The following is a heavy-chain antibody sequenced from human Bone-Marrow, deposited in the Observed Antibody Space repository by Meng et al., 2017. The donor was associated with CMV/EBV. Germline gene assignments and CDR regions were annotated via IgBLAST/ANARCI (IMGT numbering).Heavy chain of an antibody. CDR3: AREWAGSGSSYGMDV. CDR1: GGSISSTSYY. D-gene: IGHD3-10*01. J-gene: IGHJ6*02. Sequence: SETLSLTCTVSGGSISSTSYYWGWIRQPPGKGLEWIGSIYSGGNTYYNPSLMTRATISVDTSKNQFSLKLSSVTAADTAVYYCAREWAGSGSSYGMDVWGQGTTVTVSS. CDR2: IYSGGNT. V-gene: IGHV4-39*02.